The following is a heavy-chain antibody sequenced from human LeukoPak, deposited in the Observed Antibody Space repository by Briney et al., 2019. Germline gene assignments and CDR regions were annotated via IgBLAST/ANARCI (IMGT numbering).Heavy chain of an antibody. Sequence: SETLSLTCIVSGGSITSGDYYWSRIRQAPGKGLEWIGYIYYSGSTYYNPSLKSRVTISLDTSNNQFSLKLSSVTAADTAVYYCAGYGSWTYEVDPWGQGTLVTVSS. CDR2: IYYSGST. J-gene: IGHJ5*02. D-gene: IGHD3-10*01. CDR3: AGYGSWTYEVDP. V-gene: IGHV4-30-4*01. CDR1: GGSITSGDYY.